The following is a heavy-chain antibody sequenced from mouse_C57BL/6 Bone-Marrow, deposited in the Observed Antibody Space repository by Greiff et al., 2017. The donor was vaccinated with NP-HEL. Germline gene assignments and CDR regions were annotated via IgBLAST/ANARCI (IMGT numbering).Heavy chain of an antibody. CDR3: ASPDDYDGAWFAY. V-gene: IGHV5-6*01. J-gene: IGHJ3*01. Sequence: EVMLVESGGDLVKPGGSLKLSCAASGFTFSSYGMSWVRQTPDKRLEWVATISSGGSCTYYPDSVKGRFTISRDNAKNTLHLQRSSLQSEDTAMYYCASPDDYDGAWFAYWGQGTLVTVSA. CDR2: ISSGGSCT. CDR1: GFTFSSYG. D-gene: IGHD2-4*01.